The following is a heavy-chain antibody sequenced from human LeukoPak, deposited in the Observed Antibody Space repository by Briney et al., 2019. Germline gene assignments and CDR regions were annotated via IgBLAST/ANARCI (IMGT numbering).Heavy chain of an antibody. J-gene: IGHJ4*02. CDR2: ISGSGGST. D-gene: IGHD1/OR15-1a*01. V-gene: IGHV3-23*01. CDR3: AKDRGITGTAYYFDY. CDR1: GFTVSSNY. Sequence: GGSLRLSCAASGFTVSSNYMSWVRQAPGKGLEWVSAISGSGGSTYYADSVKGRFTISRDNSKNTLYLQMNSLRAEDTAVYYCAKDRGITGTAYYFDYWGQGTLVTVSS.